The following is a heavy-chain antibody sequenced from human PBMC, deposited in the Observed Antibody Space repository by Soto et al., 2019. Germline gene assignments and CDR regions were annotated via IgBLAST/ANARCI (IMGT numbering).Heavy chain of an antibody. CDR3: ARELNHDYGDYGCWFDP. CDR2: ISSSSSYI. D-gene: IGHD4-17*01. Sequence: GGSLRLSCAASGFTFSSYSMNWVRQAPGKGLEWVSSISSSSSYIYYADSVKGRFTISRDNAKNSLYLQMNSLRAEDTAVYYCARELNHDYGDYGCWFDPWGQGTLVTVSS. V-gene: IGHV3-21*01. J-gene: IGHJ5*02. CDR1: GFTFSSYS.